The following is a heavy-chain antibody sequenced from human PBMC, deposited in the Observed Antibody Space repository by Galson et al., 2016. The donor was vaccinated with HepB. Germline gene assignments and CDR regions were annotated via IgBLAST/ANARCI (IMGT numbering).Heavy chain of an antibody. CDR2: INPTSGDT. CDR3: ARSSCTNTTCYPYVDY. Sequence: SVKVSCKASRSTFTGYYIHWVRQAPGQGLEWMGRINPTSGDTYYAQKFQDRVTMTRDTSISTVYMELSRLTSDDTVVFYCARSSCTNTTCYPYVDYWGQGTLVTVSS. D-gene: IGHD2-2*01. V-gene: IGHV1-2*05. J-gene: IGHJ4*02. CDR1: RSTFTGYY.